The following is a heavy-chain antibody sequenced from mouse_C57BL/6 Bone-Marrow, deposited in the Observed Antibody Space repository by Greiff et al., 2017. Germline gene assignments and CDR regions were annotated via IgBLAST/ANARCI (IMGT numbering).Heavy chain of an antibody. V-gene: IGHV2-2*01. CDR1: GFSLTSYG. J-gene: IGHJ3*01. Sequence: VQLQESGPGLVQPSQSLSITCTVSGFSLTSYGVHWVRQSPGKGLEWLGVIWSGGSTDYNAAFISRLSISKDNSKSRVFFKMNSLQADDTAIYYCARNRKGFAYWGQGTLVTVSA. CDR3: ARNRKGFAY. CDR2: IWSGGST.